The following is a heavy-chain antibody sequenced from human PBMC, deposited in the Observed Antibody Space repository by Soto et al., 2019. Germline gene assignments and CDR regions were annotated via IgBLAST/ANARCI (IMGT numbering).Heavy chain of an antibody. CDR2: IYYSGST. Sequence: SETLSLTCTVSGGSISSVDYYWSWIRQPPGKGLEWIGYIYYSGSTYYNPSLKSRVTISVDTSKNQFSLKLSSVTAADTAVYYCARENYYDSSGYYYVGGYYNNWFDPWGQGTLVTVSS. CDR1: GGSISSVDYY. CDR3: ARENYYDSSGYYYVGGYYNNWFDP. J-gene: IGHJ5*02. V-gene: IGHV4-30-4*01. D-gene: IGHD3-22*01.